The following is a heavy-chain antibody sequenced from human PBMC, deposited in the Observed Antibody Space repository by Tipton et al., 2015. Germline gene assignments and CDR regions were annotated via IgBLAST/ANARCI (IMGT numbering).Heavy chain of an antibody. CDR2: IYYTGTP. CDR1: GGSININNYY. J-gene: IGHJ4*02. D-gene: IGHD4-17*01. CDR3: ARVSHYGDIDS. Sequence: LSLTCTVSGGSININNYYWGWIRQPPGKGLEWIANIYYTGTPFYSLSLKSRVTISVDTSKNQFSLQLTSVTAIDTAVYYCARVSHYGDIDSWGQGTLVTVSS. V-gene: IGHV4-39*01.